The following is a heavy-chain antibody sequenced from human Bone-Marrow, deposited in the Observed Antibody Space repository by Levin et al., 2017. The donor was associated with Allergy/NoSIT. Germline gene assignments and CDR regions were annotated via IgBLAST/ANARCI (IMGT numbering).Heavy chain of an antibody. CDR2: INSGNGNT. J-gene: IGHJ4*02. D-gene: IGHD2-15*01. CDR1: GYTFTSYA. Sequence: ASVKVSCKASGYTFTSYAMHWVRQAPGQRLEWMGWINSGNGNTKYSQKFQGRVTITRDTSASTAYMELSSLRSEDTAVYYCARRVLCSGGSCWSLDYWGQGTLVTVSS. CDR3: ARRVLCSGGSCWSLDY. V-gene: IGHV1-3*01.